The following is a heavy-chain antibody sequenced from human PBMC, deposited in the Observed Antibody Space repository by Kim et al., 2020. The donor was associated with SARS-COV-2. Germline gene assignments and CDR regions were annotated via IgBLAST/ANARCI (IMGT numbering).Heavy chain of an antibody. CDR3: ARQGCSSTSCYWNYYYYMDV. V-gene: IGHV3-11*01. CDR1: GFTFSDYH. J-gene: IGHJ6*03. Sequence: GGSLRLSCAASGFTFSDYHMSWIRQAPGKGLEWVSYISSSGSTIYYADSVKGRFTISRDTAKNSLYLQMNSLRAEDTAVYYCARQGCSSTSCYWNYYYYMDVWGTGTTVTVSS. CDR2: ISSSGSTI. D-gene: IGHD2-2*01.